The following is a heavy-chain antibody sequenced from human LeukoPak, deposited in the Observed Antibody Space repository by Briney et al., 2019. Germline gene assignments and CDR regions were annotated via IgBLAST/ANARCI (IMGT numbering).Heavy chain of an antibody. J-gene: IGHJ3*02. Sequence: PGGSLRLSCAASGFTFSSYGMPWVRQAPGKGLEWVAVISYDGSNKYYADSVKGRFTISRDNSKNTLYLQMNSLRAEDTAAYYCARDLTYYNSSGYYYDAFDIWGQGTMVTVSS. CDR2: ISYDGSNK. V-gene: IGHV3-30*12. CDR3: ARDLTYYNSSGYYYDAFDI. CDR1: GFTFSSYG. D-gene: IGHD3-22*01.